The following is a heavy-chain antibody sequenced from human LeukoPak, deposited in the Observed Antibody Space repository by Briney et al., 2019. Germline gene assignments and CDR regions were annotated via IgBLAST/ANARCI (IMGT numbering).Heavy chain of an antibody. CDR3: ARSDDRVFGVVRYAFDI. V-gene: IGHV4-34*01. CDR1: GGSFSGYY. CDR2: INHSGST. Sequence: SESLSLTCAVYGGSFSGYYWSWIRQPPGKGLEWIGEINHSGSTNYNPSLKSRVTISVDTSKNQFSLKLSSVTAPDTAVYYCARSDDRVFGVVRYAFDIWGQGTMVTVSS. D-gene: IGHD3-3*01. J-gene: IGHJ3*02.